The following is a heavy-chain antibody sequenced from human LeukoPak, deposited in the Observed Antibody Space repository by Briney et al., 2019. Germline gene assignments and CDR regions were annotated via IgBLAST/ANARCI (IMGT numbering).Heavy chain of an antibody. D-gene: IGHD3-22*01. V-gene: IGHV4-38-2*02. Sequence: SETLSLTCTVSGYSISSGYYWGWIRQPPGKGLEWIGSIYHSGSTYYNPSLKSRVTISVDTSKNQLSLKLSSVTAADTAVYYCARGSYLYYYDSSGYRYAFDIWGQGTMVTVSS. CDR2: IYHSGST. CDR3: ARGSYLYYYDSSGYRYAFDI. CDR1: GYSISSGYY. J-gene: IGHJ3*02.